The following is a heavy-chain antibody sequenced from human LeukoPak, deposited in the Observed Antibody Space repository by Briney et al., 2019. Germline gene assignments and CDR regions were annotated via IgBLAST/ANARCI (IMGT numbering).Heavy chain of an antibody. V-gene: IGHV3-23*01. J-gene: IGHJ4*02. CDR2: ISGSGGST. CDR3: AGYDSSGYYYN. D-gene: IGHD3-22*01. Sequence: GSLRLSCAASGFTFSSYAMSWVRQAPGKGLEWVSAISGSGGSTYYADSVKGRFTISRDNSKNTLYLQMNSLRAEDTAVYYCAGYDSSGYYYNWGQGTLVTVSS. CDR1: GFTFSSYA.